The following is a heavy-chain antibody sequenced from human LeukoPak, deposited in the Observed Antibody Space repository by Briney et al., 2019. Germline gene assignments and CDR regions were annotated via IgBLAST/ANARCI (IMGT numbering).Heavy chain of an antibody. J-gene: IGHJ3*02. CDR3: ARDLMPVGAKPDAFDI. Sequence: ASVKVSCKASGYTFTSYYMHWARQAPGQGLEWMGIINPSGGSTSYAQKFQGRVTMTRDTSTSTVYMELSSLRSEDTAVYYCARDLMPVGAKPDAFDIWGQGTMVTVSS. V-gene: IGHV1-46*01. CDR1: GYTFTSYY. D-gene: IGHD1-26*01. CDR2: INPSGGST.